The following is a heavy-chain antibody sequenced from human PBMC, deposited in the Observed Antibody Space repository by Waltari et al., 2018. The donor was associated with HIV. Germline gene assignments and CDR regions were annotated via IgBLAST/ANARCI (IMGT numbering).Heavy chain of an antibody. D-gene: IGHD3-22*01. CDR1: GASVTTDNYF. J-gene: IGHJ5*02. V-gene: IGHV4-61*01. Sequence: VQPPASGPGLVKPSETLSLTCPVPGASVTTDNYFWSWISQSPGNKLEWIGYGRSNGITNNNPSLNSRVTISLDTSKNQFSLKLSSVTAADTAVYYCVRDNSDTSGYLVSWGQGTLVTVSS. CDR3: VRDNSDTSGYLVS. CDR2: GRSNGIT.